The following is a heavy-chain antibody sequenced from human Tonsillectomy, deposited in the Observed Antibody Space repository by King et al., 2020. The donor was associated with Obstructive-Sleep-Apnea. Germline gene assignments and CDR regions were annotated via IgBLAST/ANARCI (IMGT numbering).Heavy chain of an antibody. J-gene: IGHJ6*02. CDR1: GYTFTGYY. D-gene: IGHD6-13*01. Sequence: QLVQSGAEVKKPGASVKVSCKASGYTFTGYYMHWVRQAPGQGLEWMGWINPNSGGTNYAQKFQGWVTMTRDTSISTAYMELSRLRSDDTAVYYCARSLTGIADRGYYYYGMDVWGQGTTVTVSS. CDR2: INPNSGGT. V-gene: IGHV1-2*04. CDR3: ARSLTGIADRGYYYYGMDV.